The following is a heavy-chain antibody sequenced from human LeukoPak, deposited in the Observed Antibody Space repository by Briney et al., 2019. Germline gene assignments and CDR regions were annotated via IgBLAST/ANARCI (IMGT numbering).Heavy chain of an antibody. V-gene: IGHV1-18*01. Sequence: ASVKVSCKASGYSFVGYGITWVRQAPGQGLEWMGWFNPENGNTNYAQKVQGRVTMTTDTSTSTAYMELRSLRSDDTAVYYCARDKDAGTFTIFGVDLDYWGQGTLVTVSS. CDR1: GYSFVGYG. D-gene: IGHD3-3*01. CDR3: ARDKDAGTFTIFGVDLDY. CDR2: FNPENGNT. J-gene: IGHJ4*02.